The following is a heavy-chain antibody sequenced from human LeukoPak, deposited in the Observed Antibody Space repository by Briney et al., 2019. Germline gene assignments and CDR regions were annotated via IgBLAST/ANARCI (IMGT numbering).Heavy chain of an antibody. J-gene: IGHJ4*02. CDR3: ARGSRGYDILTGYYPLYYFDY. Sequence: ASVKVSCKVSGYTLTELSMHWVRQAPGKGLEWMRGFDPEDGETIYAQKFQGRVTMTRDTSISAAYMELSRLRSDDTAVYYCARGSRGYDILTGYYPLYYFDYWGQGTLVTVSS. CDR2: FDPEDGET. V-gene: IGHV1-24*01. CDR1: GYTLTELS. D-gene: IGHD3-9*01.